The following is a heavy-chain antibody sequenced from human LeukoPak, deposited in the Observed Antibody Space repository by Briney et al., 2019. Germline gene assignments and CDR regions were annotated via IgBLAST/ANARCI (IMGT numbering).Heavy chain of an antibody. CDR3: ARGPILVRGVIMADSVGGMDV. Sequence: ASVKVSCKASGYIFTSYDINWVRQATGQGPEWMAWMNPNSDNTGYAQKFQGRITMTRDTSISTAYMELSSLSSEDTAVYYCARGPILVRGVIMADSVGGMDVWGQGTTVTVSS. CDR2: MNPNSDNT. V-gene: IGHV1-8*01. D-gene: IGHD3-10*01. J-gene: IGHJ6*02. CDR1: GYIFTSYD.